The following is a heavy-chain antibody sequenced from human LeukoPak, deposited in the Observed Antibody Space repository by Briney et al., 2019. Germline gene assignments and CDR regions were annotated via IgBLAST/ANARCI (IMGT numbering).Heavy chain of an antibody. V-gene: IGHV4-59*01. CDR3: ARGVPYGPSYEFFDY. CDR2: IYYSGST. J-gene: IGHJ4*02. CDR1: GGSITNYY. D-gene: IGHD3-10*01. Sequence: SETLSLTCTVSGGSITNYYWSWIRQPPGKALECIGYIYYSGSTNYNPSLKSRVTISLHTSKNQFSLKLNSVTAADTAVYYCARGVPYGPSYEFFDYWGQGTLVTVSS.